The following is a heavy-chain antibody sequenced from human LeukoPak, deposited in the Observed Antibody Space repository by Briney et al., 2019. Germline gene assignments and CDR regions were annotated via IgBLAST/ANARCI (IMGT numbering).Heavy chain of an antibody. J-gene: IGHJ4*02. CDR3: ARSAESGYADFDY. V-gene: IGHV4-31*03. Sequence: PSETLSLTCTVSGGSISSGGYYWSWIRQHPGKGLEWIGYIYYSGNAYYNPSLKSRVTISVDTSKNQFSLKVSSVTAADTAVYYCARSAESGYADFDYWGQGTLVTVSS. CDR2: IYYSGNA. CDR1: GGSISSGGYY. D-gene: IGHD5-12*01.